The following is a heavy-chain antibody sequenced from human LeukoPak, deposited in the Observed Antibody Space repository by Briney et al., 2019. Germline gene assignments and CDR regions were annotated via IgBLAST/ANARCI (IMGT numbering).Heavy chain of an antibody. D-gene: IGHD1-26*01. V-gene: IGHV3-30*03. Sequence: GGSLRLSCAASGFTFSSYGMHWVRQAPGKGLEWVAVISYDGSNKYYADSVKGRFTISRDNSKNTLYLQMNSLRAEDTAVYYCATSGSVLGFDYWGQGTLVTVSS. CDR2: ISYDGSNK. J-gene: IGHJ4*02. CDR3: ATSGSVLGFDY. CDR1: GFTFSSYG.